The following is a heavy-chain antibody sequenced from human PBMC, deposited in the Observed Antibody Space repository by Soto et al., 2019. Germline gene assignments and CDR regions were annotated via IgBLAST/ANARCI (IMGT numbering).Heavy chain of an antibody. Sequence: GQSLQISITVSGLGYSSYLISWARPMPGKGLEWMGRIDPSDSYISYSPSFQGHVTISADKSISTAYLQWSSLKASDTSRYYCARIRRLGWVKEYWGPGKFVTVS. V-gene: IGHV5-10-1*01. CDR3: ARIRRLGWVKEY. J-gene: IGHJ3*01. CDR1: GLGYSSYL. D-gene: IGHD4-17*01. CDR2: IDPSDSYI.